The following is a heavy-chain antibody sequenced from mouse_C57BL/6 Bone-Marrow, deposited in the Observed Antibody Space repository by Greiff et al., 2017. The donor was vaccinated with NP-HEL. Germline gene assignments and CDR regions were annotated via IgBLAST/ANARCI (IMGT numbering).Heavy chain of an antibody. CDR2: ISSGGSYT. CDR1: GFTFSSYG. CDR3: ARQDYYDYDEGFAY. V-gene: IGHV5-6*02. J-gene: IGHJ3*01. Sequence: EVKLVESGGDLVKPGGSLKLSCAASGFTFSSYGMSWVRQTPDKRLEWVATISSGGSYTYYPDSVKGRFTISRDNAKNTLYLQMSSLKSEDTAMYYCARQDYYDYDEGFAYWGQGTLVTVSA. D-gene: IGHD2-4*01.